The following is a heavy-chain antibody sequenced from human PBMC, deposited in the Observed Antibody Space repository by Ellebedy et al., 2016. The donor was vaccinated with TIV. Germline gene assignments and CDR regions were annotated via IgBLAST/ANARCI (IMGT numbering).Heavy chain of an antibody. V-gene: IGHV1-69*13. Sequence: AASVTVSCKASGGTFSSYAISWVRQAPGPGLEWMGGIIPIFGTANYAQKFQGRVTITADESTSTAYMELSSLRSEDTAVYYCARGRYGGNSGSWFDPWGQGTLVTVSS. CDR1: GGTFSSYA. CDR3: ARGRYGGNSGSWFDP. CDR2: IIPIFGTA. J-gene: IGHJ5*02. D-gene: IGHD4-23*01.